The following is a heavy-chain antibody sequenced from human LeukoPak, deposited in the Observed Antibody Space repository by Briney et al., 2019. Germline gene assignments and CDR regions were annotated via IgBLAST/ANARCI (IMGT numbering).Heavy chain of an antibody. Sequence: GGSLRLSCAASGFTFSTYWMTWVRHAPGKGLEWVANIKQDGSEKYYVDSVKGRFTISGDNAKNSLYLQMSSLRAEDTAVYYCARGYDSSGWAYWGQGTLVTVSS. CDR2: IKQDGSEK. CDR3: ARGYDSSGWAY. J-gene: IGHJ4*02. D-gene: IGHD3-22*01. CDR1: GFTFSTYW. V-gene: IGHV3-7*01.